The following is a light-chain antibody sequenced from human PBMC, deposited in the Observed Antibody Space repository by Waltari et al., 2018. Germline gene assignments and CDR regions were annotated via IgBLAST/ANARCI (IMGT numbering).Light chain of an antibody. CDR1: QSLLHRIGHHF. J-gene: IGKJ2*01. Sequence: DIVMIQSPLSLLVTPGEPASISCRSSQSLLHRIGHHFFDWYLHKPGQSPQLLIYWGSNRASGVPDRFSGSGSGTDLTLKISRVEAEDVGVYYCMQGLQTPYTFGQGTKLEIK. V-gene: IGKV2-28*01. CDR3: MQGLQTPYT. CDR2: WGS.